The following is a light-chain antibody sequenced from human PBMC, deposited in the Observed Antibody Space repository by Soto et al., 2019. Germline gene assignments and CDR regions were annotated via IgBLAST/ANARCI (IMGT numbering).Light chain of an antibody. CDR2: SAS. CDR3: QQYGSSST. Sequence: ETVMTQSPATLSVSPGERATLSCRASQSISDTLAWYQQKPGQAPRLLIYSASRGATGFPARFSGSGSGTDFTLTISRLEPEDFAVYYCQQYGSSSTFGQGTRLEIK. CDR1: QSISDT. V-gene: IGKV3-20*01. J-gene: IGKJ5*01.